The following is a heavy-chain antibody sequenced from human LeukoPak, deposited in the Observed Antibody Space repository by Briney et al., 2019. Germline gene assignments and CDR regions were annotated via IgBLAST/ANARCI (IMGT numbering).Heavy chain of an antibody. CDR1: GGSISSYY. Sequence: SETLSLTCTVSGGSISSYYWGWIRQPPGKGLEWIGSIYYSGSTYYDPSLKSRVTISVDTSKNQFSLKLSSVAAADTAVYYCARSTPNYYGSGSLYMDVWGKGTTVTISS. J-gene: IGHJ6*03. V-gene: IGHV4-39*01. D-gene: IGHD3-10*01. CDR2: IYYSGST. CDR3: ARSTPNYYGSGSLYMDV.